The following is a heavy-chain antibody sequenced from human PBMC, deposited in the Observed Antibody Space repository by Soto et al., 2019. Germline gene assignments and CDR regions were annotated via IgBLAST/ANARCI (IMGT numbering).Heavy chain of an antibody. CDR1: GYTFTNYP. Sequence: VQLVQSGPEVKKPGASVKVSCRASGYTFTNYPISWVRQAPGQGLEWMGWITTYSGNTHYAQKVQGRIVMTTDRSTSTAYMELRSLRSDDTAVYYCAREDASVNDTWGTLGNWFDPWGQGTLVPVSS. D-gene: IGHD3-10*01. CDR2: ITTYSGNT. CDR3: AREDASVNDTWGTLGNWFDP. V-gene: IGHV1-18*01. J-gene: IGHJ5*02.